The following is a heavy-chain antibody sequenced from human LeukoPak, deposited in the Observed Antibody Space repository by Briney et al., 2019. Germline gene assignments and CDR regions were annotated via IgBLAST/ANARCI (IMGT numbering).Heavy chain of an antibody. J-gene: IGHJ4*02. V-gene: IGHV3-53*01. CDR2: IYSGGST. CDR1: GFTASSNY. Sequence: GGSLRLSCAASGFTASSNYMSWVRQAPGKGLEWVSDIYSGGSTYYADSVKGRFTISRDNSKNTLYLQMNSLRAEDTAVYYCARTTVTSRRGGYFDYWGQGTLVTVSS. CDR3: ARTTVTSRRGGYFDY. D-gene: IGHD4-17*01.